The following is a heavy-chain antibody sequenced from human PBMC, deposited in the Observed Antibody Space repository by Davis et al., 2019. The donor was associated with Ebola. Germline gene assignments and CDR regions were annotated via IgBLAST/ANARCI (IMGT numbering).Heavy chain of an antibody. D-gene: IGHD7-27*01. V-gene: IGHV6-1*01. J-gene: IGHJ4*02. CDR3: ARRAKWGFDY. CDR1: GDSVSSNSAA. Sequence: SQTLSLTCDISGDSVSSNSAAWNWIRQSPSRGLEWLGRTYYRSKWYNDYAGSMKSRISVNPDPSKNQFSLQLNSVPPEDTAVYYCARRAKWGFDYWGQGTLVTVSS. CDR2: TYYRSKWYN.